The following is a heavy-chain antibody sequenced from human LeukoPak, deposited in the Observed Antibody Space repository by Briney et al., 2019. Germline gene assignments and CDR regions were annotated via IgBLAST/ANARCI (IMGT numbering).Heavy chain of an antibody. CDR2: ISGSGGTT. CDR3: AKFTSSSYYYGSGSQMDV. CDR1: GFTFSSYA. D-gene: IGHD3-10*01. V-gene: IGHV3-23*01. J-gene: IGHJ6*04. Sequence: PGESLRLSCAASGFTFSSYAMSWVRQAPGKGLEWVSGISGSGGTTYHADSVKGRFTISRDNSKNTLYLQMNSLRAEDTAVYYCAKFTSSSYYYGSGSQMDVWGKGTTVTVST.